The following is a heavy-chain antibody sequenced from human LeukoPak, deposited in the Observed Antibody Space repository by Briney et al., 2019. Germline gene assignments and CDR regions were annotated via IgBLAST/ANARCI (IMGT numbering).Heavy chain of an antibody. D-gene: IGHD3-22*01. J-gene: IGHJ5*02. CDR2: IYTSGST. CDR1: GYSISSGYY. CDR3: ARGEWDYYDSSGYRNWFDP. V-gene: IGHV4-38-2*02. Sequence: SETLSLTCTVSGYSISSGYYWSWIRPPPGKGLEWIGRIYTSGSTNYNPSLKSRVTISVDTSKNQFSLKLSSVTAADTAVYYCARGEWDYYDSSGYRNWFDPWGQGTLVTVSS.